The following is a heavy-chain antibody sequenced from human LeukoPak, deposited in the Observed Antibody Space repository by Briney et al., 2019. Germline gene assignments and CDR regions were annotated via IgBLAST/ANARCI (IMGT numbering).Heavy chain of an antibody. CDR1: GVSIGSSGSY. J-gene: IGHJ3*02. Sequence: SETLSLTCTVSGVSIGSSGSYWGWIRKPPGKGLEWIGNIFDSGNTYYNTSLKSRVTISLDTSKNRFSLNLNSVTAADTAVYYCARSDGSGLVRIWGQGTMVTVSS. D-gene: IGHD3-22*01. CDR3: ARSDGSGLVRI. CDR2: IFDSGNT. V-gene: IGHV4-39*07.